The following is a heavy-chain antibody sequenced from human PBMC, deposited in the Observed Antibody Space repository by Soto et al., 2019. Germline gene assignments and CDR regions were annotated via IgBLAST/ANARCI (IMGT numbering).Heavy chain of an antibody. CDR2: IYYSGST. J-gene: IGHJ4*02. CDR3: ARSVYYDYIWGSYRGVESDY. Sequence: SETLSLTCTVSGGSISSSGYYWGWIRQPPGKGLEWIGSIYYSGSTYYNPSLKSRVTISVDTSKNQFSLKLSSVTVADTAVYYCARSVYYDYIWGSYRGVESDYWGQGTLVTVSS. V-gene: IGHV4-39*01. D-gene: IGHD3-16*02. CDR1: GGSISSSGYY.